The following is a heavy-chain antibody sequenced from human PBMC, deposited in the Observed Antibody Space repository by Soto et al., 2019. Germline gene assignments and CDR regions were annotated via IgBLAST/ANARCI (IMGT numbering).Heavy chain of an antibody. CDR2: IRGSGSTS. J-gene: IGHJ4*02. CDR3: AKEILGRYFED. D-gene: IGHD3-10*01. CDR1: GFTFSVYA. V-gene: IGHV3-23*01. Sequence: EVQLLESGGGLVQPGGSLRLSCAASGFTFSVYAMTWVRQTPGKGLEWVSVIRGSGSTSYYADSVRGRFTISRDNSKSTLHLQMNSLRAEDTDVYYCAKEILGRYFEDWGQGTLVTVSS.